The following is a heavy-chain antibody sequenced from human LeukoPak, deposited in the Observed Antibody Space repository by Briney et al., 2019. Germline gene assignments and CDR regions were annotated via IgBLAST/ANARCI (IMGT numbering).Heavy chain of an antibody. J-gene: IGHJ5*02. Sequence: GGSLRLSCSASGFTFSSYATHWVRQAPGKGLEWVAVISYDGSNKYYADSVKGRFTISRDNSKNTLYLQMNSLRAEDTAVYYCARVSSSWKNWFDPWGQGTLVTVSS. CDR3: ARVSSSWKNWFDP. V-gene: IGHV3-30-3*01. D-gene: IGHD6-13*01. CDR1: GFTFSSYA. CDR2: ISYDGSNK.